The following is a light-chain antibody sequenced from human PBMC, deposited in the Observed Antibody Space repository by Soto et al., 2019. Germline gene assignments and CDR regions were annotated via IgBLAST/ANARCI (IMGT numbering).Light chain of an antibody. CDR2: LND. J-gene: IGLJ1*01. Sequence: QSALTQPPSLSATPGQRVNISCSGSFSNIGDNAVNWYQQLPGAAPKLLIYLNDQRPSGVPDRFSGSKSGTSAFLAISGLQSEDEADYYCAAWDDSLNALFGTGTKVPS. V-gene: IGLV1-44*01. CDR3: AAWDDSLNAL. CDR1: FSNIGDNA.